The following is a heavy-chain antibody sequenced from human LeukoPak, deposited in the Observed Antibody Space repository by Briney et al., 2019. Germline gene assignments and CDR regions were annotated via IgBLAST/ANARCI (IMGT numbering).Heavy chain of an antibody. CDR3: ARVAQKLERIVVAGTSEWRANWFFDL. CDR1: GVSISNYY. J-gene: IGHJ2*01. V-gene: IGHV4-59*01. D-gene: IGHD6-19*01. Sequence: SETLSLTCTVSGVSISNYYWSWIRQPPGKGLEWIGYIYYSGSTNYNPSLKSRVTISVDRTKNHFSLKLSSVTAADTAVYYCARVAQKLERIVVAGTSEWRANWFFDLWGRGTLVTVSS. CDR2: IYYSGST.